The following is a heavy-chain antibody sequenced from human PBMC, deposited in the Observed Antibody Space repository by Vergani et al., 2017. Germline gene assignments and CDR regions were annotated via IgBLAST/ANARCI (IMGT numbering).Heavy chain of an antibody. J-gene: IGHJ4*02. Sequence: EVQLLESGGGFVQPGGSLRLSCAASGFTFYDYSMHWVRHPPGKGLEWVSGISWNSGSIGYADSVKGRFTISRDNAKNSLYLQMNSLRAEDTALYYCAKDGSGYAYYFDYWGQGTLVTVSS. CDR1: GFTFYDYS. D-gene: IGHD3-22*01. V-gene: IGHV3-9*01. CDR3: AKDGSGYAYYFDY. CDR2: ISWNSGSI.